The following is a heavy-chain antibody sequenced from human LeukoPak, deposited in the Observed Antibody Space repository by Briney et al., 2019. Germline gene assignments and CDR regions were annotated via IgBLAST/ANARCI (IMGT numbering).Heavy chain of an antibody. CDR1: GGSINNGGYY. J-gene: IGHJ4*02. D-gene: IGHD6-13*01. Sequence: SQTLSLTCTVSGGSINNGGYYWSWIRQHPGKGLEWIGYIYYSGSSYYNPSLRSRVTISVDTSKNHFSLKLSSVTAADTAVYYCASSIAAAGTVDYWGQGTLVTVSS. V-gene: IGHV4-31*03. CDR2: IYYSGSS. CDR3: ASSIAAAGTVDY.